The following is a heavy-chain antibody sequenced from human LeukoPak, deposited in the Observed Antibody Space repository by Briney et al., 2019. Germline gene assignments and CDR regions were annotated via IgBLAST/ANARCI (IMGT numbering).Heavy chain of an antibody. D-gene: IGHD3-22*01. CDR2: IYSGGST. J-gene: IGHJ4*02. CDR1: GFTVSSNY. CDR3: ARDTARVVVITFDY. Sequence: PGGSLRLSCAASGFTVSSNYMSWVRQAPGKGLEWVSVIYSGGSTYYADSVKGRFTISRDNSKNTLYLQMNSLRAEDTAVYYCARDTARVVVITFDYWGQGTLVTVSS. V-gene: IGHV3-53*05.